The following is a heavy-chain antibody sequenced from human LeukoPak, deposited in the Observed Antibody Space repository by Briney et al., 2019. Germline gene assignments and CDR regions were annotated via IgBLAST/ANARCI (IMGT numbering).Heavy chain of an antibody. J-gene: IGHJ4*02. D-gene: IGHD4/OR15-4a*01. CDR2: ISSSGSTI. V-gene: IGHV3-11*01. CDR1: GFTFNDYY. CDR3: ARRAGAYSHPYDY. Sequence: GGSLRLSCAASGFTFNDYYMSWIRQAPGKGLEWVSYISSSGSTIYYADSVKGRFTISRDNAKNSLFLQMNSLRAEDTAVYYCARRAGAYSHPYDYWGQGTLVTVSS.